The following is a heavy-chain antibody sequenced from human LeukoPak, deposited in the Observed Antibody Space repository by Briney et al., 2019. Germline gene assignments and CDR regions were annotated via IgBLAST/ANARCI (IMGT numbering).Heavy chain of an antibody. D-gene: IGHD6-13*01. Sequence: SVKXSCKASGYTFTSYDINWVRQATGQGLEWMGWMNPNSGNTVYAQKFQGRVTITRNTSISTAYMEVSRLRSEDTAVYYCAVTPGIAAAGSFVDYWGQGTLVTVSS. V-gene: IGHV1-8*03. J-gene: IGHJ4*02. CDR2: MNPNSGNT. CDR3: AVTPGIAAAGSFVDY. CDR1: GYTFTSYD.